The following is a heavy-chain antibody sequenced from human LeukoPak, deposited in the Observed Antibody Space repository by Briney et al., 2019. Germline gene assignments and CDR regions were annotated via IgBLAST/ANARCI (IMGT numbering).Heavy chain of an antibody. J-gene: IGHJ5*02. D-gene: IGHD1-1*01. V-gene: IGHV4-59*01. CDR3: ARDINFRFDP. CDR2: IYYSGST. Sequence: PSETLSLTCTVSGGSISSYYWSWIRQPPGKGLEWIGYIYYSGSTNYNPSLKSRVTISVDTSKNQFSLKLSSVTAADTAVYYSARDINFRFDPWGQGTLVTVSS. CDR1: GGSISSYY.